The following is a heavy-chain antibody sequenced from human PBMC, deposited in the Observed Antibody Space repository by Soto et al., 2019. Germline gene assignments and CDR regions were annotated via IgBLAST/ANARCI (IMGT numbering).Heavy chain of an antibody. D-gene: IGHD6-19*01. V-gene: IGHV3-7*05. J-gene: IGHJ4*02. CDR1: GFTFSNYW. CDR2: IKQDGGDK. Sequence: EVQLVESGGGLVQPGGSLRLSCAASGFTFSNYWMSWVRQAPGKGLEWVANIKQDGGDKYYVDSVKGRFSISRDNAKNSLYLHMNSLRAEDTAVYYCARVQSLAGVYWGQGTLVTVFS. CDR3: ARVQSLAGVY.